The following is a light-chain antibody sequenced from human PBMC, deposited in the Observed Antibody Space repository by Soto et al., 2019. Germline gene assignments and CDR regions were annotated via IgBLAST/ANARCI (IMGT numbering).Light chain of an antibody. CDR3: TSYTTGGTYV. CDR1: SSDVGAYNY. Sequence: QSVLTQPASVSGSPGQSIAISCTGTSSDVGAYNYVFWYQQYPGKAPKLIIYDVTNRPSGVSDRFSGSKSGNTASLTISGLQAEDGADYYCTSYTTGGTYVFGTGTRSPS. V-gene: IGLV2-14*01. CDR2: DVT. J-gene: IGLJ1*01.